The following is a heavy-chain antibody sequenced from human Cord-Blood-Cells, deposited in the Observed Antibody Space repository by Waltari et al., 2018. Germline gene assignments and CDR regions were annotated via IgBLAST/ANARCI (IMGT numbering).Heavy chain of an antibody. CDR3: AGGGIAVAGTVGYYFDY. CDR1: GGTFSSYA. CDR2: IIPIFGTA. D-gene: IGHD6-19*01. V-gene: IGHV1-69*01. J-gene: IGHJ4*02. Sequence: QVQLVQSGAEVKKPGSSVKVSCKASGGTFSSYAISWVRQAPGQGLEWMGGIIPIFGTANDAQKFQGRVTITADESTSTAYMELSSLRSEDTAVYYCAGGGIAVAGTVGYYFDYWGQGTLVTVSS.